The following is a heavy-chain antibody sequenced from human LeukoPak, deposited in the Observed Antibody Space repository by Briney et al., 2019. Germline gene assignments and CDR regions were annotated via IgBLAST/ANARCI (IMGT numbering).Heavy chain of an antibody. D-gene: IGHD6-19*01. CDR2: INNRADET. CDR1: GFSFSSYG. CDR3: ERDPSEYEWRRGWYRDF. Sequence: GGSLTLSCAASGFSFSSYGMSWFRQAPGKGLGWVSTINNRADETHYAEFVRGRFFISRDNSNSRLTLHMNNLRVEDTAVYYCERDPSEYEWRRGWYRDFWGQGSQVTVSS. J-gene: IGHJ4*02. V-gene: IGHV3-23*01.